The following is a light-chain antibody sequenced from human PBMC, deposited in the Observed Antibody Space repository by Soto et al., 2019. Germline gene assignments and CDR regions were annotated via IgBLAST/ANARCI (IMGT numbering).Light chain of an antibody. Sequence: QPVLTQPPSASGTPGQRVTISCSGSSSNIGSNYVYWYQQLPGTAPKLLIYGNNQRPSGVPDRFSGSKSGTSASLAISGLRSEDEADYYCAAWDDSLSGPVFGGGTQLTVL. CDR3: AAWDDSLSGPV. J-gene: IGLJ3*02. CDR2: GNN. CDR1: SSNIGSNY. V-gene: IGLV1-47*01.